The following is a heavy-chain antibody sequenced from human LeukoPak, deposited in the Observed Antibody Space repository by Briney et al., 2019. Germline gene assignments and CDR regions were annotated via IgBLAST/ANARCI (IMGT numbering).Heavy chain of an antibody. CDR1: GFTVSSNY. V-gene: IGHV3-53*01. D-gene: IGHD3-10*01. CDR3: ARGVRGFFITTYYFDY. J-gene: IGHJ4*02. CDR2: IYSGGST. Sequence: PGGSLRLSCAASGFTVSSNYMSWVRQAPGKGLEWVSVIYSGGSTYYADSVKGRFTISRDNSKNTLYLQMNSLRAEDTAVYYCARGVRGFFITTYYFDYWGQGTLVTVSS.